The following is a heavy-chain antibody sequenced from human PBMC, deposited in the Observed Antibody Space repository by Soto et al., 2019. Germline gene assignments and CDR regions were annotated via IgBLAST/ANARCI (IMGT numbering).Heavy chain of an antibody. D-gene: IGHD6-13*01. Sequence: PGGSLRLSCAASGFTFSSYAMSWVRQAPGKGLEWVSAISGSGGSTYYADSVKGRFTISRDNSKNTLYLQMNSLRAEDTAVYYCARDRQKGIAAAGTLGYWGQGTLVTVSS. CDR3: ARDRQKGIAAAGTLGY. CDR1: GFTFSSYA. CDR2: ISGSGGST. V-gene: IGHV3-23*01. J-gene: IGHJ4*02.